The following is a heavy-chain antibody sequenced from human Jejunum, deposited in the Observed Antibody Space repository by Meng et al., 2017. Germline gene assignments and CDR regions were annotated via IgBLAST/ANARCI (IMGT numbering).Heavy chain of an antibody. V-gene: IGHV3-23*01. CDR3: AKLTSN. CDR2: ISAGDGTA. Sequence: GESLKISCAASGFTFSSHSMSWVRQAPGKGLEWVSSISAGDGTAYYADSVKGRFTIYRDNSKNTLYLQMNSLRAEDTAVYYCAKLTSNWGQGTVVTVSS. J-gene: IGHJ4*03. CDR1: GFTFSSHS.